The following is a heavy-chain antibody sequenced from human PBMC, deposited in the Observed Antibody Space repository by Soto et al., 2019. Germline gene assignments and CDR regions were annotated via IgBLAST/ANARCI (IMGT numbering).Heavy chain of an antibody. D-gene: IGHD6-19*01. CDR3: AVGGVAGTVAEYFQR. J-gene: IGHJ1*01. CDR2: FYHGGST. Sequence: PSETLSLTCAVSGYSITSDYYWGWIRQPPGKGLEWLGSFYHGGSTYYHPSLKSRITISLDTSKNQFSLNLRSLTAADTAFYYCAVGGVAGTVAEYFQRWGQGTLVTVSS. V-gene: IGHV4-38-2*01. CDR1: GYSITSDYY.